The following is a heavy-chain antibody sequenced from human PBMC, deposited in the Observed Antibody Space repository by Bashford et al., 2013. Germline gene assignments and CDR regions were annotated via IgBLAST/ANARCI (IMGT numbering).Heavy chain of an antibody. CDR3: ARLLGLVIDI. J-gene: IGHJ3*02. CDR2: IYYMGAT. Sequence: SSETLSLTCTVSGGSVSSGSYYWSWIRQPPGKGLEWIGYIYYMGATNYNPSLKSRVTISVDTSKNQFSLKLSSVTAADTAVYYCARLLGLVIDIWGQGTMVTVSS. V-gene: IGHV4-61*01. D-gene: IGHD3/OR15-3a*01. CDR1: GGSVSSGSYY.